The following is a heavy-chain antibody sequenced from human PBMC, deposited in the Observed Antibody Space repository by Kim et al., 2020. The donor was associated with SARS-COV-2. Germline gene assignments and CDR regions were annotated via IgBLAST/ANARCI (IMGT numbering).Heavy chain of an antibody. CDR2: IIPIFGTA. D-gene: IGHD2-2*01. CDR1: GGTFNTYA. J-gene: IGHJ6*02. CDR3: AIEGSSSLSVDYFYGMDV. Sequence: SVKVSCKASGGTFNTYAISWVRQAPGQGLEWMGGIIPIFGTASYAQKFQGRVTITAHESTTTAYMELSSLRSEDTAVYYCAIEGSSSLSVDYFYGMDVWGQGTTVTVSS. V-gene: IGHV1-69*13.